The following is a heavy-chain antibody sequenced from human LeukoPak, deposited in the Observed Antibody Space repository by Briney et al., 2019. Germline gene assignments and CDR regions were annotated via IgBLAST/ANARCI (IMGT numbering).Heavy chain of an antibody. CDR2: IIPIFGTA. Sequence: GASVKVSCKASGGTFSSYAISWVRQAPGQGLEWMGGIIPIFGTANYAQKFQGRVTITADESTSTAYMELSSLRSDDTAVYYCARVGLLLEWLSPPYYYYMDVWGKGTTVTVSS. J-gene: IGHJ6*03. V-gene: IGHV1-69*13. CDR3: ARVGLLLEWLSPPYYYYMDV. CDR1: GGTFSSYA. D-gene: IGHD3-3*01.